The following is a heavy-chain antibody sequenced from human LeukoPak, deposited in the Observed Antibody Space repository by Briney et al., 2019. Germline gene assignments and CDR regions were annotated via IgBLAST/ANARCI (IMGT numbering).Heavy chain of an antibody. CDR3: ARKQREDAFDI. Sequence: GGSLRLSCAASGFTFSDYYMSWVRQAPGKGLEWVSYISSSGSTIYYADSVKGRFTIPRDNAKNSLYLQMNSLRAEDTAVYYCARKQREDAFDIWGQGTMVTVSS. V-gene: IGHV3-11*04. CDR1: GFTFSDYY. J-gene: IGHJ3*02. CDR2: ISSSGSTI. D-gene: IGHD6-25*01.